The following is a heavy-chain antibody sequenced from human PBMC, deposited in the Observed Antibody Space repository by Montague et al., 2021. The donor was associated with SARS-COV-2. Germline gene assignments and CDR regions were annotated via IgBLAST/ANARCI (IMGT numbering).Heavy chain of an antibody. CDR1: GGSLSGHS. CDR3: ARGGTERSTTFGVVFFPLLDS. CDR2: IGHTGSF. J-gene: IGHJ4*02. V-gene: IGHV4-34*01. Sequence: SETLSLTCAVYGGSLSGHSWSWVRQAPEKGLEWIGDIGHTGSFKYNPPLKSRVTMSIDAAKNQFSLRMTSVTAADTSIYYCARGGTERSTTFGVVFFPLLDSWGQGTLVTVSS. D-gene: IGHD3-3*01.